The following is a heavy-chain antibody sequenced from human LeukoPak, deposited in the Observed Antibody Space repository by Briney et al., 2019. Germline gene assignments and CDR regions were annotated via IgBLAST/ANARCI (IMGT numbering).Heavy chain of an antibody. Sequence: GGSLRLSCAASGFTFSSYGMHWVRQAPGKGLEWVAVLWYDGSNKYYADSVKGRFTISRDNSKNTLYLQMNSLRAEDTALYYCSRERGRAAAVSLLEFWGQGTLVTVS. V-gene: IGHV3-33*01. D-gene: IGHD6-13*01. CDR3: SRERGRAAAVSLLEF. CDR2: LWYDGSNK. J-gene: IGHJ4*02. CDR1: GFTFSSYG.